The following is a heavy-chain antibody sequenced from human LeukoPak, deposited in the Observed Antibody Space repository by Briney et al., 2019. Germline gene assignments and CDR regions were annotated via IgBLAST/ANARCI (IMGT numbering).Heavy chain of an antibody. D-gene: IGHD3-10*01. V-gene: IGHV4-34*01. Sequence: SETLSLTCAVYGGSFSGYYWSWIRQPPGKGLEWIGEINHSGSTNYNPSLKSRVTISVDTSKNQFSLKLSSVTAADTAVYYCARHKMVRGVIDWFDPWGQGTLVTVSS. CDR2: INHSGST. J-gene: IGHJ5*02. CDR1: GGSFSGYY. CDR3: ARHKMVRGVIDWFDP.